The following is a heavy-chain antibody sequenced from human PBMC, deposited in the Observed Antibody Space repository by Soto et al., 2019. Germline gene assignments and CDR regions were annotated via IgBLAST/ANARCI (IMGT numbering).Heavy chain of an antibody. Sequence: QVQLVESGGGLVKPGGSLRLSCAASGFILSDSYMSWIRQAPGKGLEWVSYIVGSTKYYADSVKGRFTISRDNAKNSLYLQMNSLRAEDTAVYYCARGRGYCSGSGCYLGYYYYMDVWGKGTTVTVSS. CDR2: IVGSTK. CDR1: GFILSDSY. CDR3: ARGRGYCSGSGCYLGYYYYMDV. V-gene: IGHV3-11*01. D-gene: IGHD2-15*01. J-gene: IGHJ6*03.